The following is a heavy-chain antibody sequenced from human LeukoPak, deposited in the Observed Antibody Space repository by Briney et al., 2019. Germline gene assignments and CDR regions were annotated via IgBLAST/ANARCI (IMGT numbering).Heavy chain of an antibody. CDR1: GVSISGSYYY. CDR3: AKSGGYGLIDY. V-gene: IGHV4-39*01. J-gene: IGHJ4*02. Sequence: SETLSLTCAVSGVSISGSYYYWRWIRQPPGKGLERIGNIYYSGSTYYHESRESRVTISIDTSKNQFSLKLNSVTAADTSMYYCAKSGGYGLIDYWGQGTLVTVSS. CDR2: IYYSGST. D-gene: IGHD1-26*01.